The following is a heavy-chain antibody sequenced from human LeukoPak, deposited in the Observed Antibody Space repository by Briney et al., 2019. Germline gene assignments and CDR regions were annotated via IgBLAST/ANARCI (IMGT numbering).Heavy chain of an antibody. CDR1: GGSISSGNYY. CDR2: IYSSGST. V-gene: IGHV4-61*02. CDR3: ARGGYCGGDCYFYY. Sequence: SETLSLTCTVSGGSISSGNYYWSWIRQPAGKGLEWIGRIYSSGSTNYNPSLKSRVTISVDTSKNQFSLKLSSVAAADTAVYYCARGGYCGGDCYFYYWGQGTLVTVSS. J-gene: IGHJ4*02. D-gene: IGHD2-21*02.